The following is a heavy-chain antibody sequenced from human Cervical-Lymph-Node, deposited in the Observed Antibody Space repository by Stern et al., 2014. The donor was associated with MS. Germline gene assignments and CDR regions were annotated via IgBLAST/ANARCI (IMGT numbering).Heavy chain of an antibody. J-gene: IGHJ5*02. Sequence: VQLVQSGAEVKKPGESLKISCKTSGYKFTNQWIAWVRQMPGKGLECVGIIYLGASDPRYSPPFQGQVTISADKSLNTAFLQWTSLKASDTAIYYCATHPVGPWGQGTLVIVSS. CDR3: ATHPVGP. CDR2: IYLGASDP. V-gene: IGHV5-51*01. CDR1: GYKFTNQW.